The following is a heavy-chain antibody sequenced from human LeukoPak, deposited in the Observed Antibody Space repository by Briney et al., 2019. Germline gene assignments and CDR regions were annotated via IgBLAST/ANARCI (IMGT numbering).Heavy chain of an antibody. V-gene: IGHV3-23*01. D-gene: IGHD5-12*01. Sequence: PGGSLRLSCAASGFNFADSAMSWVRQTPRKGLEWVSLISFNGRNTYYGDSVKGRFTISRDNSKDTVYLQMNSLRAEDTAIFHCARDIELSTWGPGTMVTVSS. CDR1: GFNFADSA. CDR3: ARDIELST. CDR2: ISFNGRNT. J-gene: IGHJ3*01.